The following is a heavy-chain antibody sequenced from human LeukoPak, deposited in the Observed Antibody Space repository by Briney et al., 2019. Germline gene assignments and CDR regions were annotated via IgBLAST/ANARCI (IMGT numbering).Heavy chain of an antibody. CDR3: GRDLGAYGEAPRRFGP. CDR1: GGSISTYY. D-gene: IGHD4-17*01. J-gene: IGHJ5*02. V-gene: IGHV4-4*07. CDR2: IYTSRST. Sequence: SETLSLTCTVSGGSISTYYWSWIRQPAGKGLEWLGRIYTSRSTNYNPSLMSRVIILADNYNNPSFLQQSSVIAPDTAVYYCGRDLGAYGEAPRRFGPGGQGTLVTVTA.